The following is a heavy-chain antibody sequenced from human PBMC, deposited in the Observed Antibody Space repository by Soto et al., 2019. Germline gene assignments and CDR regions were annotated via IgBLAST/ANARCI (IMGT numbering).Heavy chain of an antibody. CDR1: GFTFSSYS. J-gene: IGHJ4*02. CDR3: ARAPDEMTVYYFDY. CDR2: ISSSSSTI. V-gene: IGHV3-48*01. Sequence: GGSLRLSCAASGFTFSSYSMNWVRQAPGKGLEWVSYISSSSSTIYYADSVKGRFTISRDNAKNSLYLQMNSLRAEDTAVYYCARAPDEMTVYYFDYWGQGTLVTVSS.